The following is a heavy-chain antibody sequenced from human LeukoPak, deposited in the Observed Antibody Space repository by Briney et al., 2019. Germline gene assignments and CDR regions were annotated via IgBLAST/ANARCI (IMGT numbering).Heavy chain of an antibody. CDR2: ISYDGNHK. CDR3: AKDYYDILTGYYGPDY. D-gene: IGHD3-9*01. V-gene: IGHV3-30*18. Sequence: GGSLRLSCAASGFPFSSYGMHWVRQAPGKGLEWVAVISYDGNHKYYADSVKGRFTISRDNSKNTLYLQMNSLRAEDTAVYYCAKDYYDILTGYYGPDYWGQGTLVTVSS. CDR1: GFPFSSYG. J-gene: IGHJ4*02.